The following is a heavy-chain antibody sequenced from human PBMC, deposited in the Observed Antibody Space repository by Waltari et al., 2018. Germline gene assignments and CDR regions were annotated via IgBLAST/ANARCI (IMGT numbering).Heavy chain of an antibody. J-gene: IGHJ4*02. CDR3: ATGGHLCSPFAC. D-gene: IGHD2-21*01. CDR2: FDPEDGEP. Sequence: QVQLVQSGAEVKKPGASVKVACKVYGYTPTELSRHWARQAPGKGLEWRGGFDPEDGEPIYAQTFQGRGTMTENTPTDTASMELSSLRSEDTAVYYCATGGHLCSPFACWGQGTLFSFSS. V-gene: IGHV1-24*01. CDR1: GYTPTELS.